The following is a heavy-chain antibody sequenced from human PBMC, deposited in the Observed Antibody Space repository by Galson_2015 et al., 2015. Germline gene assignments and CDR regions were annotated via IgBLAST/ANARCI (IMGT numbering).Heavy chain of an antibody. J-gene: IGHJ4*02. CDR2: TYYRSKWYN. CDR3: ARGILRSGWYFLDY. CDR1: GDSVSSNSAA. V-gene: IGHV6-1*01. Sequence: CAISGDSVSSNSAAWNWIRQSPSRGLECLGRTYYRSKWYNDYAVSVKSRITINPDTSKNQFSLQLNSVTPEDTAVYYCARGILRSGWYFLDYWGQGTLVTVSS. D-gene: IGHD6-19*01.